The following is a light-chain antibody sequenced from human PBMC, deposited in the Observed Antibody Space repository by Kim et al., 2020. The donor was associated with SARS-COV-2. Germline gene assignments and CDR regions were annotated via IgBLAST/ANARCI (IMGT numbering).Light chain of an antibody. J-gene: IGLJ2*01. CDR3: SSYTSSSTLV. CDR2: DVS. CDR1: SSYVGAYNY. V-gene: IGLV2-14*03. Sequence: GQSIPISCTGTSSYVGAYNYVSWYQQHPGKAPKLMIYDVSNRPSGVSNRFSGSKSGNTASLTISGLQAEDEADYYCSSYTSSSTLVFGGGTQLTVL.